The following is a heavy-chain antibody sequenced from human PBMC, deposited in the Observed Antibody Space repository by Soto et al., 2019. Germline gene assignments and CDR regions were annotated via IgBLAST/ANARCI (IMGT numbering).Heavy chain of an antibody. CDR1: GYTFTAYY. V-gene: IGHV1-2*02. J-gene: IGHJ4*02. CDR2: VDPNRGDS. D-gene: IGHD3-10*01. Sequence: QVHLVQSGAEVKKPGASVKVSCRPFGYTFTAYYIHWVRQAPGRGLEWMGWVDPNRGDSRKAQRFQGRVTMTRATSTSKVYMELSSLQSDDTAVYYCARDNYGPLDYWGQGALDTVSS. CDR3: ARDNYGPLDY.